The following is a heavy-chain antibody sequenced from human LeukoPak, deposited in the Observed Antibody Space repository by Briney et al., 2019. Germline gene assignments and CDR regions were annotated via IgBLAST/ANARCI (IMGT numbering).Heavy chain of an antibody. Sequence: TGGSLRLSCAASGFTVSNNYMSWVRQAPGKGLEWVSVIYSGGSTYYADSVKGRFTISRDNSKNTLYLQMNSLRAEDTAVYYCAKGLYGDYVPFDYWGQGTLVTVSS. CDR2: IYSGGST. J-gene: IGHJ4*02. CDR3: AKGLYGDYVPFDY. D-gene: IGHD4-17*01. CDR1: GFTVSNNY. V-gene: IGHV3-53*01.